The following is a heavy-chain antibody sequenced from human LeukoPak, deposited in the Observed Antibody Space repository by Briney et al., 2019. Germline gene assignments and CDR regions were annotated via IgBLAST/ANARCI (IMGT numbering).Heavy chain of an antibody. V-gene: IGHV3-74*01. J-gene: IGHJ4*02. CDR3: VRVETYYYDSSGYHPFVY. Sequence: GGSLRLSCAASGFTFSSYWMHWVRQAPGKGLVWVSRINSDGSSTSYADSVKGRFTISRDNAKNTLYLQMNGLRAEDTAVYYCVRVETYYYDSSGYHPFVYWGQGTLVTVSS. CDR2: INSDGSST. D-gene: IGHD3-22*01. CDR1: GFTFSSYW.